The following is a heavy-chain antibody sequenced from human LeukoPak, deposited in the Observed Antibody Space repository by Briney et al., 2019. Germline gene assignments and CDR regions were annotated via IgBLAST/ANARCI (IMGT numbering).Heavy chain of an antibody. CDR2: IYYSGST. Sequence: PSETLSLTCTVSGGSISSSNYFWGWIRQPPGKGLEWIGSIYYSGSTYYNPSLKSRVTISVDTSKNQFSLNLNSVTAADTAVYYCARLRVYYFDYWGQGTLVTVSS. CDR3: ARLRVYYFDY. D-gene: IGHD3-16*01. V-gene: IGHV4-39*01. J-gene: IGHJ4*02. CDR1: GGSISSSNYF.